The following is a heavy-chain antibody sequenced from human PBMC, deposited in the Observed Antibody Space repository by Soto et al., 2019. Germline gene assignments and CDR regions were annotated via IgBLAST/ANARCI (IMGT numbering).Heavy chain of an antibody. CDR3: ARRSPRQLPRNGHAFDI. CDR1: GFPFSSYG. Sequence: QVQLVESGGGVVQPGRPLRLSCEASGFPFSSYGMHWVRQAPGKGLEGGAVIWYDGSNKYYADSVKGRFTISRDNSKNTLYLQMNSLRAEDTAVYYCARRSPRQLPRNGHAFDIWGQGTMVTVSS. D-gene: IGHD2-2*01. J-gene: IGHJ3*02. CDR2: IWYDGSNK. V-gene: IGHV3-33*01.